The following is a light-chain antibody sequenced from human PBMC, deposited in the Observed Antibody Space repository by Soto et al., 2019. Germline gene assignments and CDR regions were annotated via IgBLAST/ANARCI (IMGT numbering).Light chain of an antibody. CDR1: SGHSSYA. CDR3: QTWGTGTWV. V-gene: IGLV4-69*01. J-gene: IGLJ3*02. CDR2: LNSDGSH. Sequence: QPVLTHSPSASASLGASVKLTCTLSSGHSSYAIAWHQQQPEKGPRYLMKLNSDGSHSKGDGIPDRFSGSSSGAERYLTISSLQSEDEAGYYCQTWGTGTWVFGGVTKLTVL.